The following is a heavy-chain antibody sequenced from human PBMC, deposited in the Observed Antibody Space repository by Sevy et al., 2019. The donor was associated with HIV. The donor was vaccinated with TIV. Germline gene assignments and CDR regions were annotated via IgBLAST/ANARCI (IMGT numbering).Heavy chain of an antibody. CDR2: INPNSGGT. CDR3: ARDRVLEEFVSRGAPAVITWFDP. CDR1: GYTFTDYY. J-gene: IGHJ5*02. V-gene: IGHV1-2*02. Sequence: ASVKVSCKASGYTFTDYYMHWMRQAPGQGLEWMGWINPNSGGTNYAQKFQGRVIMTRDTSISTAYMELSRLRSDDTAVYYCARDRVLEEFVSRGAPAVITWFDPWGQGTLLTVSS. D-gene: IGHD6-13*01.